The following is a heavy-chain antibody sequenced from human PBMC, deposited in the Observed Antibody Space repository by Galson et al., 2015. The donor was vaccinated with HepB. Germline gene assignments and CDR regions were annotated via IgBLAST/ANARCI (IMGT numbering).Heavy chain of an antibody. Sequence: SVKVSCKASGGTFSSYAISWVRQAPGQGLEWMGGIIPIFGTANYAQKFQGRVTITADESTSTAYMELSSLRSEDTAVYYCARDLYGLEWLSYFDYWGQGTLVTVSS. CDR3: ARDLYGLEWLSYFDY. D-gene: IGHD3-3*01. CDR2: IIPIFGTA. J-gene: IGHJ4*02. CDR1: GGTFSSYA. V-gene: IGHV1-69*13.